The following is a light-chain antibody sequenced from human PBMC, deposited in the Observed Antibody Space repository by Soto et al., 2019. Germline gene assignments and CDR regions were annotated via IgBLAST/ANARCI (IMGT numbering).Light chain of an antibody. Sequence: QSVLTKPPSAYGTPGERVTISCYGSSSNIGSNPVNWYQHLPGTAPKLLIYSNNQRPSGVPDRFSGSKSGTSASLAISGLQSEDEADYYCAAWDDSLKGYVFGTGTKVTVL. V-gene: IGLV1-44*01. CDR3: AAWDDSLKGYV. CDR1: SSNIGSNP. CDR2: SNN. J-gene: IGLJ1*01.